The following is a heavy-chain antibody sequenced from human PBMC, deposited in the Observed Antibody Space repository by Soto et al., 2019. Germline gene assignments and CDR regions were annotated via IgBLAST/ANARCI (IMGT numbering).Heavy chain of an antibody. CDR2: ISSSSSYI. J-gene: IGHJ4*02. CDR1: GFTFSSYS. V-gene: IGHV3-21*01. D-gene: IGHD3-10*01. Sequence: ESGGGLVKPGGSLRLSCAASGFTFSSYSMNWVRQAPGKGLEWVSSISSSSSYIYYADSVKGRFTISRDNAKNSLYLQMNSLRAEDTAVYYCARGRVRGVWGDYWGQGTLVTVSS. CDR3: ARGRVRGVWGDY.